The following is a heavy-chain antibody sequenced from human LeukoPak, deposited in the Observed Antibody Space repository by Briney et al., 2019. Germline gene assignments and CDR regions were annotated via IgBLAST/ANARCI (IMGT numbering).Heavy chain of an antibody. D-gene: IGHD3-22*01. CDR2: IIPILGIA. CDR1: GGTFSSYA. J-gene: IGHJ4*02. Sequence: ASVKVSCKASGGTFSSYAISWVRQAPGQGLEWMGRIIPILGIANYAQKFQGRVAITADKSTSTAYMELSSLRSEDTAVYYCARGPYYYDSSGYQGGFDYWGQGTLVTVSS. V-gene: IGHV1-69*04. CDR3: ARGPYYYDSSGYQGGFDY.